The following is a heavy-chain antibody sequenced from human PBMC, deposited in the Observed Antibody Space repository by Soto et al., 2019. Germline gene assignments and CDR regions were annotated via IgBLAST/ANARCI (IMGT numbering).Heavy chain of an antibody. J-gene: IGHJ4*02. CDR2: ISSTTNYI. CDR1: GFTFTRYS. Sequence: EVQLVESGGGLVKPGGSLRPSFAASGFTFTRYSMNWVPQAPGKGLEWVSSISSTTNYIYYADSMKGRFTVSRDNAKNSVYLEMNSLSAEDTALYYCARESEDLTSNFDYWGQGTLVTVSS. CDR3: ARESEDLTSNFDY. V-gene: IGHV3-21*01.